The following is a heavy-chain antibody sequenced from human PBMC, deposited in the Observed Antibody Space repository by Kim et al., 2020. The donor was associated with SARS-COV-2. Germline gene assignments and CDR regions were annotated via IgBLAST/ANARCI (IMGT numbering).Heavy chain of an antibody. CDR1: GFFFSDYY. Sequence: GGSLRPSCAASGFFFSDYYMSWIRQAPGKGLEWVSYISSSGTTIYYADSVKGRFTISRDNAKNSLYLQMNSLRAEDTAVYYCASDTSRDGFRYGQTADYKYGMDVWGQGTTVTVSS. CDR2: ISSSGTTI. V-gene: IGHV3-11*01. J-gene: IGHJ6*02. D-gene: IGHD2-2*01. CDR3: ASDTSRDGFRYGQTADYKYGMDV.